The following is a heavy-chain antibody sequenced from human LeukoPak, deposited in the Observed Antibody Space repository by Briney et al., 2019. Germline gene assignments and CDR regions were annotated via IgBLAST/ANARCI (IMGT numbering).Heavy chain of an antibody. CDR3: ARGYRGSGSYPRWPNYRFDP. CDR2: INHSGST. D-gene: IGHD1-26*01. J-gene: IGHJ5*02. CDR1: GGSFSGYY. Sequence: KPSETLSLTCAVYGGSFSGYYWSWIRQPPGKGLEWIGEINHSGSTNYNLSLKSRVTISVDTSKNQFSLKLSSVTAADTAVYYCARGYRGSGSYPRWPNYRFDPWGQGTLVTVSS. V-gene: IGHV4-34*01.